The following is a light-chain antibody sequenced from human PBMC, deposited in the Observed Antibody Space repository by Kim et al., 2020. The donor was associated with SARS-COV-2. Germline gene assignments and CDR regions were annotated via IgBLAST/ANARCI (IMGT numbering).Light chain of an antibody. J-gene: IGKJ1*01. V-gene: IGKV3-15*01. CDR3: QQYDGWPCT. CDR1: TSGHDS. Sequence: GEALTPSGGTATSGHDSLAWYQQKPGPPPRLLVYGGSITPTNIPARFSGSGSKTEYTLTVTSLQSEDFAIYYCQQYDGWPCTFGQGTKVDIK. CDR2: GGS.